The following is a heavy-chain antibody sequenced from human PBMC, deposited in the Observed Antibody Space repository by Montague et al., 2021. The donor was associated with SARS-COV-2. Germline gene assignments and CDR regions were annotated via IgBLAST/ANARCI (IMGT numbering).Heavy chain of an antibody. CDR3: ARARQDVVVPALGIGAYYYYYMDV. CDR1: GGSFSGYY. J-gene: IGHJ6*03. CDR2: INRSGST. D-gene: IGHD2-2*01. Sequence: SETLSLTCAVYGGSFSGYYWSWIRQPPGKGLEWIGEINRSGSTNYNPSLKSRVTISVDTSKNQFSLKLSSVTAADTAVYYCARARQDVVVPALGIGAYYYYYMDVWGKGTTVTVSS. V-gene: IGHV4-34*01.